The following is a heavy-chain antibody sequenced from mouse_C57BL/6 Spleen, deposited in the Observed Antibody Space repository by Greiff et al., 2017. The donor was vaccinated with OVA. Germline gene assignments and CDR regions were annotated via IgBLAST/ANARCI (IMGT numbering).Heavy chain of an antibody. CDR3: ARERGLRQVDY. Sequence: QVQLQQSGPELVKPGASVKISCKASGYAFSSSWMNWVKQRPGKGLEWIGRIYPGDGDTNYNGKFKGKATLTADKSSSTAYMQLSSLTSEDSAVYFCARERGLRQVDYWGQGTTLTVSS. J-gene: IGHJ2*01. CDR2: IYPGDGDT. D-gene: IGHD2-4*01. V-gene: IGHV1-82*01. CDR1: GYAFSSSW.